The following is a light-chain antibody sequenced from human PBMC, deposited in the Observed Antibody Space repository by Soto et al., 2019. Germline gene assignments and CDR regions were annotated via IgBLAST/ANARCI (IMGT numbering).Light chain of an antibody. CDR1: SSDVGGYNY. CDR2: EVS. V-gene: IGLV2-8*01. CDR3: SSYAGSKNYV. J-gene: IGLJ1*01. Sequence: QSVLTQPPSASGSPGQSVTISCTGTSSDVGGYNYVSWYQQHPGKAPKLMIYEVSKRPSGVPDRFSGSKSSNTASLTVSGLQAEDEADYYCSSYAGSKNYVFGTGTMVTVL.